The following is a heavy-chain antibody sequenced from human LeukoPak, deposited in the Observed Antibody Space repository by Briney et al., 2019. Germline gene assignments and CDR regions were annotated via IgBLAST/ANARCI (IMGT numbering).Heavy chain of an antibody. CDR1: GFTFSSYA. V-gene: IGHV3-23*01. Sequence: GGSLRLSCAASGFTFSSYAMSWVRQAPGKGLEWVSAISGSGGSTYYADSVKGRFTLSRANYKNTLYLQMNSLTAEDTAVSLYSKHLNYDYWSGYPIGNWFDPWGQGTLVTVSS. CDR2: ISGSGGST. CDR3: SKHLNYDYWSGYPIGNWFDP. J-gene: IGHJ5*02. D-gene: IGHD3-3*01.